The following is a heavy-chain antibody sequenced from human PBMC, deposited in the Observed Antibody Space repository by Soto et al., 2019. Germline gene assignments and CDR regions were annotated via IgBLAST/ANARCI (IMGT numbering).Heavy chain of an antibody. CDR1: GYTFTSYY. CDR2: INPIVGST. D-gene: IGHD6-13*01. V-gene: IGHV1-46*01. J-gene: IGHJ3*02. Sequence: ASVKVSCKASGYTFTSYYMHWVRQAPGQGLEWMGIINPIVGSTSYAQKFQGRVTMTRDTSTSTVYMELSSLRSEDTAVYYCARDSSHRIAAALGCDDAFDIWGQGTMVTVSS. CDR3: ARDSSHRIAAALGCDDAFDI.